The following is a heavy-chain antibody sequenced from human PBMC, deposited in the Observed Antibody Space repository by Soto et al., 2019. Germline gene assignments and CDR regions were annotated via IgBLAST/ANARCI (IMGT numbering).Heavy chain of an antibody. Sequence: GGSLRLSCAASGFTFSDYYMSWIRQAPGKGLEWVAYITSSSTNFTNYADSVRGRFTIPRDNARDSVYLQMNSLRPEDTAVYYCVRDRGYSGYTFWGQGTQVTVSS. CDR3: VRDRGYSGYTF. J-gene: IGHJ4*02. CDR1: GFTFSDYY. V-gene: IGHV3-11*06. CDR2: ITSSSTNFT. D-gene: IGHD5-12*01.